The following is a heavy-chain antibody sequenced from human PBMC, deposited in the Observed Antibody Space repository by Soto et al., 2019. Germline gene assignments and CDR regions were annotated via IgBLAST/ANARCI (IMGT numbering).Heavy chain of an antibody. V-gene: IGHV3-66*01. CDR3: ARDVRGVAPKIY. CDR1: GFTVSSNY. CDR2: IYSGGST. J-gene: IGHJ4*02. Sequence: GGSLRLSCAASGFTVSSNYMSWVRQAPGKGLEWVSVIYSGGSTYYADSVKGRFTISRDNSKNTLYLQMNSLRAEDTAVYYCARDVRGVAPKIYWGQGTLVTVSS. D-gene: IGHD3-10*02.